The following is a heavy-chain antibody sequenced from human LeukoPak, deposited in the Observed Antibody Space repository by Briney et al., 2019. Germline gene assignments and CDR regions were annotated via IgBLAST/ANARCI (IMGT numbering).Heavy chain of an antibody. CDR1: GFTFSIYA. V-gene: IGHV3-23*01. CDR3: TKGSTAVNPYYFDY. CDR2: SSGSGGRT. D-gene: IGHD1-14*01. J-gene: IGHJ4*02. Sequence: GGSLRLSCAVSGFTFSIYAMSWVRQAQGKGLEWASASSGSGGRTYFAYDVNGRFAISKDSCKTILYMQMNSLRAEDAAEDFWTKGSTAVNPYYFDYWGQGTLVTVSS.